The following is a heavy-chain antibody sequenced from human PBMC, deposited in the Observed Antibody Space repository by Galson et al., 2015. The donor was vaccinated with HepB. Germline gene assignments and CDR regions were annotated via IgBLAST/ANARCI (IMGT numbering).Heavy chain of an antibody. CDR2: ITNTGGST. Sequence: SLRLSCAASGFRFAYHGMSWVRQAPGKGLEWLSAITNTGGSTYYADSVKGRFTISSDNSKTTLFLQKTGLTADDTAIYYCARVHPEYTSGWYRQALYYFDYWGQGTLVTVSS. V-gene: IGHV3-23*01. D-gene: IGHD6-19*01. J-gene: IGHJ4*02. CDR1: GFRFAYHG. CDR3: ARVHPEYTSGWYRQALYYFDY.